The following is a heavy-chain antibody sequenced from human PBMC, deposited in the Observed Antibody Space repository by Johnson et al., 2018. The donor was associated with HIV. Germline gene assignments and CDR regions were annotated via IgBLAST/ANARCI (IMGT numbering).Heavy chain of an antibody. D-gene: IGHD3-22*01. J-gene: IGHJ3*02. V-gene: IGHV3-66*01. CDR3: AISLLVVVGHDAFDI. Sequence: VQLVESGGGLVQPGGSLRLSCAASGFTVSSNYMSWVRQAPGKGLEWVSVIYSGGSTYYADSVKGRFILSRDNSKNTLYLQMNSLRAEDTAVYYCAISLLVVVGHDAFDIWGQGTMVTVSS. CDR2: IYSGGST. CDR1: GFTVSSNY.